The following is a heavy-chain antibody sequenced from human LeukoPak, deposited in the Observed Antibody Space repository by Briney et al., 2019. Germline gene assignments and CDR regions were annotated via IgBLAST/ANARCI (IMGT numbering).Heavy chain of an antibody. Sequence: GASVKVSCKAPGGSFIRNAISWVRQAPGQGLEWMGRFIPILGIATYAQKFQGRVTITADRSTSTAYMELSSLRSEDTAVYYCVRIQAVGAPVAIDAYYSYGMDVWGQGTAVTVSS. V-gene: IGHV1-69*04. D-gene: IGHD2-2*02. J-gene: IGHJ6*02. CDR3: VRIQAVGAPVAIDAYYSYGMDV. CDR2: FIPILGIA. CDR1: GGSFIRNA.